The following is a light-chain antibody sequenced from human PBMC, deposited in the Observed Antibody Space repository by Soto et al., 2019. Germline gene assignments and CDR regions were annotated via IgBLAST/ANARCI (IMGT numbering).Light chain of an antibody. J-gene: IGLJ2*01. Sequence: QSVLTQPASVSWSPGQSITISCTGTSSDVGGYNYVSWYQQHPGKAPKLMIYDVSNRPSGVSNRFSGSKSGNTASLTISGLQAEDEADYYCSSYTSSSVVFGGGTKLTVL. V-gene: IGLV2-14*01. CDR1: SSDVGGYNY. CDR2: DVS. CDR3: SSYTSSSVV.